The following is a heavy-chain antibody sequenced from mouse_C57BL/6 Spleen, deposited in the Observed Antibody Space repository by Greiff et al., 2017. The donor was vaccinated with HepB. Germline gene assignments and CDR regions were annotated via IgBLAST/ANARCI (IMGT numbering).Heavy chain of an antibody. Sequence: EVMLEESGGGLVKPGGSLKLSCAASGFTFSDYGMHWVRQAPEKGLEWVAYISSGSSTNYYADTVKGRFTISRDNAKNTLCLQMTSLRSEDTALYYCARSPGQLDVDDRGQGTTLTVAT. CDR2: ISSGSSTN. V-gene: IGHV5-17*01. J-gene: IGHJ2*01. CDR1: GFTFSDYG. D-gene: IGHD3-1*01. CDR3: ARSPGQLDVDD.